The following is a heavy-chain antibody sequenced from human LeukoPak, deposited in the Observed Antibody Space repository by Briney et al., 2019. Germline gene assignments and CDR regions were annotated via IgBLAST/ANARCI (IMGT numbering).Heavy chain of an antibody. D-gene: IGHD2-8*01. CDR1: GIIFSKYG. Sequence: GSLRLSCAASGIIFSKYGMSWVRQAPGKGLEWVATLKFDGIENYHVGSVAGRFTISRDNPKNSLYLQMNGLSAEDTAVYYCVRNRVVVPNGDWFDSWGRGTLVTVSS. CDR2: LKFDGIEN. V-gene: IGHV3-7*01. CDR3: VRNRVVVPNGDWFDS. J-gene: IGHJ5*01.